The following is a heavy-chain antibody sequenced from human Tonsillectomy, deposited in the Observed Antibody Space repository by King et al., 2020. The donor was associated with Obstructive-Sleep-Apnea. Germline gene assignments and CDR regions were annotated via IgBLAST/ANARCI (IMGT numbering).Heavy chain of an antibody. V-gene: IGHV4-34*01. CDR1: GGSFSGYY. D-gene: IGHD3-3*01. J-gene: IGHJ4*02. CDR2: INHSGST. CDR3: TRGLETTICGGVVNCDS. Sequence: VQLQQWGAGLLKPSETLSLTCAVYGGSFSGYYWTWIRQPPGKGLEWIGEINHSGSTNYNPSLKSRVTISVHTSKNQFSLKLTSVTAADTAVYYCTRGLETTICGGVVNCDSGGQGTLAT.